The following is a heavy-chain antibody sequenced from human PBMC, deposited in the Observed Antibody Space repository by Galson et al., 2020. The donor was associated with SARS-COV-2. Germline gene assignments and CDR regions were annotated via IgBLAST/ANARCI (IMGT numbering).Heavy chain of an antibody. Sequence: GGSLRLSCAASGFTFNNYVMNWVRQAPGKGLEWISYISGIGDVIYYADSVKGRFTISRDNAKNSLYLQMNSLRDEDTAVYYCARDRTVTFDYWGHGTLVTVSS. CDR2: ISGIGDVI. D-gene: IGHD2-8*02. CDR1: GFTFNNYV. J-gene: IGHJ4*01. CDR3: ARDRTVTFDY. V-gene: IGHV3-48*02.